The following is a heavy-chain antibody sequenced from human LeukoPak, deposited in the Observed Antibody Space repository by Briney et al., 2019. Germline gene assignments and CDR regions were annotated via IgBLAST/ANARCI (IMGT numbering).Heavy chain of an antibody. D-gene: IGHD3-10*01. CDR2: MNPNSGNT. J-gene: IGHJ5*02. Sequence: ASVKVSCKASGYTFTSYDINWVRQATGQGLEWMGWMNPNSGNTGYAQKFQGRVTMTRNTSISTAYMELSSLRSEDTAVYYCARERITMVRGVQNWFDPWGQGTLVTVSS. CDR3: ARERITMVRGVQNWFDP. CDR1: GYTFTSYD. V-gene: IGHV1-8*01.